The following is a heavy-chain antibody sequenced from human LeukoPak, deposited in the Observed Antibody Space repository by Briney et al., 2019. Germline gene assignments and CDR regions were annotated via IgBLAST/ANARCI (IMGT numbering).Heavy chain of an antibody. CDR2: ISGSGGST. CDR3: ARQTIDDSSGYYDY. V-gene: IGHV3-23*01. D-gene: IGHD3-22*01. CDR1: GFTFSSYA. Sequence: GGSLRLSCAASGFTFSSYAMSWVRQAPGKGLEWVSAISGSGGSTYYADSVKGRFTISRDNSKNTLYLQMNSLRAEDTAVYYCARQTIDDSSGYYDYWGQGTLVTVSS. J-gene: IGHJ4*02.